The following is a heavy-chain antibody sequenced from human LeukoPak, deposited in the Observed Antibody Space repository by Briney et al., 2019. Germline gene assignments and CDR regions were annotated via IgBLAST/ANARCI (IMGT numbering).Heavy chain of an antibody. D-gene: IGHD3-10*01. CDR1: GGSFSGYY. CDR3: ARGGRGSKTSNDY. J-gene: IGHJ4*02. Sequence: SETLSLTCAVYGGSFSGYYWSWIRQPPGKGLEWIGEINHSGSTNYNPSLKSRITMSVDTSKKQFSLKLSSVTAADTAVYYCARGGRGSKTSNDYWGQGTLVTVSS. CDR2: INHSGST. V-gene: IGHV4-34*01.